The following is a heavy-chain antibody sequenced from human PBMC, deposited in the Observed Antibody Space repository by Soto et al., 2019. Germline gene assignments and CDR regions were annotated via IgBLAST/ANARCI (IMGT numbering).Heavy chain of an antibody. V-gene: IGHV3-48*02. CDR1: GFTFSDYP. J-gene: IGHJ4*02. D-gene: IGHD2-15*01. CDR3: ARETPSFDS. CDR2: IRTISSAI. Sequence: GSLRLSCAASGFTFSDYPMNGVRQAPGKGLEWVSSIRTISSAIYFADSVRGRFTISRDNARNSLYLQMTSQRDEDTAVYYCARETPSFDSWGQGTLVTVSS.